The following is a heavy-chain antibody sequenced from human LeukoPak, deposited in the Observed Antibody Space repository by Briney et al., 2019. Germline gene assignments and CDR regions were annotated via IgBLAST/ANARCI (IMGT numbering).Heavy chain of an antibody. J-gene: IGHJ4*02. CDR1: GGSFSGYY. CDR2: INHSGST. CDR3: ARGLGRTDYDILTGPAPSDY. Sequence: SETLSLTCAVYGGSFSGYYWSWIRQPPGKGLEWIGEINHSGSTNYNPSLKSRVTISVDTSKNEFSLKLSSVTAADTAVYYCARGLGRTDYDILTGPAPSDYWGQGTLVTVSS. V-gene: IGHV4-34*01. D-gene: IGHD3-9*01.